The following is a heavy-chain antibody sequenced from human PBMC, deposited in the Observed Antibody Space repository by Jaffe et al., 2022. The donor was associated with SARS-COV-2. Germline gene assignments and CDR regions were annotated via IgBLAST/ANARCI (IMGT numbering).Heavy chain of an antibody. CDR3: ARMKGVLDV. CDR1: GDSISNYY. CDR2: IHYTGTT. V-gene: IGHV4-59*08. Sequence: QVQLQESGPGLVKPSETLSLTCIVSGDSISNYYWSWIRQFPVEGLEWIGFIHYTGTTNYNPSLKSRVTISIDTSTNQFSLKLTSVTAADTAVYYCARMKGVLDVWGQGTTVTVSS. D-gene: IGHD2-8*01. J-gene: IGHJ6*02.